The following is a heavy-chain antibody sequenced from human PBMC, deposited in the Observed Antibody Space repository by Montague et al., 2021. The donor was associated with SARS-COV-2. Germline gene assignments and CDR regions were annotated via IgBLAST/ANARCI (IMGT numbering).Heavy chain of an antibody. D-gene: IGHD3-16*02. CDR3: ARDNYDYVWGSYRYIY. V-gene: IGHV3-30*04. CDR1: GFTFSSYA. CDR2: LSYDGSNK. J-gene: IGHJ4*02. Sequence: SLRLSCAASGFTFSSYAMHWVRQAPGKGLEWVAVLSYDGSNKYYXXSLKGRFTISRDNSKNTLYLQMNSLRAEDTAVYYCARDNYDYVWGSYRYIYWGQGTLVTVSS.